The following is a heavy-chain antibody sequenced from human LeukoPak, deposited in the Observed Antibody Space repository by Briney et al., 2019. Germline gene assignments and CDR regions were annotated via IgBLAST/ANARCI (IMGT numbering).Heavy chain of an antibody. CDR3: ARGSIAAAGSYYYYYYYGMDV. CDR1: GFTFSDYY. V-gene: IGHV4-34*01. CDR2: INHSGST. Sequence: GSLRLSCAASGFTFSDYYMSWIRQPPGKGLEWIGEINHSGSTNYNPSLKSRVTISVDTSKNQFSLKLSSVTAADTAVYYCARGSIAAAGSYYYYYYYGMDVWGQGTTVTVSS. J-gene: IGHJ6*02. D-gene: IGHD6-13*01.